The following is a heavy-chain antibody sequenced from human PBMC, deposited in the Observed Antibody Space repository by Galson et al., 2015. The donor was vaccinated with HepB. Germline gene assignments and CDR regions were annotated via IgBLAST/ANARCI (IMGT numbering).Heavy chain of an antibody. J-gene: IGHJ6*02. D-gene: IGHD6-19*01. V-gene: IGHV1-8*01. CDR2: INPKSGNT. Sequence: SVKVSCKASGYTFSSYDIHWVRQATGQGLEWMGWINPKSGNTGYAQKFQGRFTMTRNTSRSTAYMELSSLRSEDTAVYYCARGVISSSGFYYNYCGMHVWGQGTTVTVSS. CDR1: GYTFSSYD. CDR3: ARGVISSSGFYYNYCGMHV.